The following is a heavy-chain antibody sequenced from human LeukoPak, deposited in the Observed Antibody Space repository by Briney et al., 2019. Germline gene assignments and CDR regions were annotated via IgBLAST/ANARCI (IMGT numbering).Heavy chain of an antibody. CDR3: ARGTMIMDY. V-gene: IGHV4-59*01. D-gene: IGHD3-22*01. Sequence: SETLSLACTVSGGSISSYYWSWIRQPPGKGLEWIGYIYYSGSTNYNPSLKSRVTISVDTSKNQFSLKLSSVTAADTAVYYCARGTMIMDYWGQGTLVTVSS. CDR2: IYYSGST. CDR1: GGSISSYY. J-gene: IGHJ4*02.